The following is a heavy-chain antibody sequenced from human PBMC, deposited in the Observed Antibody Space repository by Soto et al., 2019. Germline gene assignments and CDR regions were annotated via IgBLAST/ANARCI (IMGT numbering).Heavy chain of an antibody. J-gene: IGHJ4*02. CDR1: GFTFSSYG. D-gene: IGHD3-9*01. V-gene: IGHV3-33*01. CDR2: IWYDGSNK. CDR3: ARSLYYDILTGPQA. Sequence: PGGSLRLSCAASGFTFSSYGMHWVRQAPGKGLEWVAVIWYDGSNKYYADSVKGRFTISRDNSKNTLYLQMNSLRAEDTAVYYCARSLYYDILTGPQAWGQGTLVTVS.